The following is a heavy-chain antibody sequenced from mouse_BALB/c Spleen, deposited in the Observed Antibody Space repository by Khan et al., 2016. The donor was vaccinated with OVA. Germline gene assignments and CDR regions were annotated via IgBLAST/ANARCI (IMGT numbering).Heavy chain of an antibody. CDR3: ARHPYISYVMVY. CDR2: INTYTGEP. Sequence: QIQLVQSGPELKKPGETVKISCKASGYTFTNFGMNWVKQAPGKGLKWMGWINTYTGEPTYADDFKGRFAFSLETSASTAYLQINNLKDEDTATYCCARHPYISYVMVYWGQGTSVTVS. D-gene: IGHD2-10*01. J-gene: IGHJ4*01. CDR1: GYTFTNFG. V-gene: IGHV9-3-1*01.